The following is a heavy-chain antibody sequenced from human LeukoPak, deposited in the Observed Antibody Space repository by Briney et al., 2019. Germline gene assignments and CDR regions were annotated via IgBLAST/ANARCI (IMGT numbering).Heavy chain of an antibody. CDR2: IYYSGST. J-gene: IGHJ4*02. D-gene: IGHD3-10*01. V-gene: IGHV4-59*01. Sequence: SETLSLTCTVPGGSISSYYWSWIRQPPGKGLEWIGYIYYSGSTNYNPSLKSRVTISVDTSKNQFSLKLSSVTAADTAVYYCARNYGSGSLGFDYWGQGTLVTVSS. CDR1: GGSISSYY. CDR3: ARNYGSGSLGFDY.